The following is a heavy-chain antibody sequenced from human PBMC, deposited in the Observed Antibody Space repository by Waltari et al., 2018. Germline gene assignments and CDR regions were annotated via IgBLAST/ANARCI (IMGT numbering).Heavy chain of an antibody. J-gene: IGHJ4*02. V-gene: IGHV3-21*01. CDR2: ISSSGSYI. Sequence: EVQLVESGGGLVKPGGSLRLSCAASGFIFSSSNMNWVRQAPGKGLEWVSSISSSGSYIYYTDSVKGRFTISRDSAKNSLFLQMSSLRAEDTAVYYCARSSGAYWGQGTLVTVSS. CDR3: ARSSGAY. D-gene: IGHD3-10*01. CDR1: GFIFSSSN.